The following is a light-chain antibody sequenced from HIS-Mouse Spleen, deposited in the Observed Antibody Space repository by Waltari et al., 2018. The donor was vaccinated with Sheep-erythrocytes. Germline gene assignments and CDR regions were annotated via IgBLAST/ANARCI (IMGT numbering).Light chain of an antibody. J-gene: IGKJ3*01. CDR1: QSLLHSNGYNY. CDR3: MQALQTPIFT. CDR2: LGS. Sequence: DIVMTQSPLSLPVTPVEPASISCMSSQSLLHSNGYNYLDWYLQKPGQSPQPLIYLGSNRASGVPDRFSGSGSGTDFTLKISRVEAEDVGVYYCMQALQTPIFTFGPGTKVDIK. V-gene: IGKV2-28*01.